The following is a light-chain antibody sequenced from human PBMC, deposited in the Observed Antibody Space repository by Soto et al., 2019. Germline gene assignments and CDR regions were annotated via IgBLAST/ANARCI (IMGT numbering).Light chain of an antibody. CDR1: QDISNY. J-gene: IGKJ1*01. CDR2: DAS. V-gene: IGKV1-33*01. CDR3: QQGYNCPRA. Sequence: QMTQSAASVSVSLGDRVTITCKASQDISNYLNWYQQKPGKAPKLLIYDASNLETGVPSRFSGSGSGTDFTFTISSLQPEDIATYFCQQGYNCPRAFGQGTKVDIK.